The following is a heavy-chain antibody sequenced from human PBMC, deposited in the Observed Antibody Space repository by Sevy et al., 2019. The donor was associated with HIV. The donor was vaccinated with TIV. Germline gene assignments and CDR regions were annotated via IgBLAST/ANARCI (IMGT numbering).Heavy chain of an antibody. CDR3: TRGLATADTTEYYFDY. V-gene: IGHV3-49*03. CDR2: ITRNSYEAYGGTT. CDR1: GFTFDDYA. J-gene: IGHJ4*02. D-gene: IGHD5-12*01. Sequence: GGSLRLSCTTSGFTFDDYAMSWFRQAPGKGLEWVAFITRNSYEAYGGTTDYGASVKGGFIISRDDTKSIAYLQMSSLQTEDTAVYYCTRGLATADTTEYYFDYWGQGTLVTVSS.